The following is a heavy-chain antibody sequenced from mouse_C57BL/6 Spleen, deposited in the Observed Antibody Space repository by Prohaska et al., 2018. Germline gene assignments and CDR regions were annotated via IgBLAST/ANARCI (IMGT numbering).Heavy chain of an antibody. CDR1: GFTFSNYW. Sequence: EVKLEESGGGLVQPGGSMKLSCVASGFTFSNYWMNWVSQSPEKGLEWVAQIRLKSDNYATHYAESVKGRFTISRDDSKSSVYLQMNNLRAEDTGIYYCTGDTTAVGNWYFDVWGTGTTVTVSS. CDR2: IRLKSDNYAT. V-gene: IGHV6-3*01. J-gene: IGHJ1*03. CDR3: TGDTTAVGNWYFDV. D-gene: IGHD1-1*01.